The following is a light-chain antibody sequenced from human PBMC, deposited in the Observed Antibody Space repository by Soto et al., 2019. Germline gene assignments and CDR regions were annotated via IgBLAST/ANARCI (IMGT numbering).Light chain of an antibody. CDR3: ATWHDSFYV. V-gene: IGLV1-44*01. CDR2: TNN. Sequence: QSVLTQPPSASGTPGQRVTVSCSGSTSDIGTNAVNWFQHLPGTAPRLLIYTNNQRPSGVPDRFSGSKSGTSASLAISGLQSEDEAIYYCATWHDSFYVFGTGTKVTVL. CDR1: TSDIGTNA. J-gene: IGLJ1*01.